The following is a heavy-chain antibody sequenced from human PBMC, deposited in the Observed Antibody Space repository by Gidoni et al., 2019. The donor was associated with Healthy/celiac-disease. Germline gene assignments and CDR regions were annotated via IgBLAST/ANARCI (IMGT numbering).Heavy chain of an antibody. J-gene: IGHJ5*02. D-gene: IGHD6-19*01. CDR3: ARARSGWYGGNWFDP. V-gene: IGHV1-8*01. Sequence: QVQLVQSGAEGKKPGASVKVSCKASGYTFTSYDINWVRQATGQGLEWMGWMNPKRGNTGYAQKFQGRVTMTRNTSISTAYMELSSLRSEDTAVYYCARARSGWYGGNWFDPWGQGTLVTVSS. CDR2: MNPKRGNT. CDR1: GYTFTSYD.